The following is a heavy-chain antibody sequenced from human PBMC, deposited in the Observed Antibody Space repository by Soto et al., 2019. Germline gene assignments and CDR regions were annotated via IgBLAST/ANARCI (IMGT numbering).Heavy chain of an antibody. J-gene: IGHJ4*02. Sequence: QVQLVESGGGVVQPGRSLRLTCAASEFTFSSYGMHWVRQAPGKGLEWVAVISYDGSNKYYADSVKGRFTISRDNCKNPLYLQMNSLRAVDTAVYYCAKYIRDGYNSGDYWGQGTLVTVSS. CDR3: AKYIRDGYNSGDY. V-gene: IGHV3-30*18. D-gene: IGHD5-12*01. CDR2: ISYDGSNK. CDR1: EFTFSSYG.